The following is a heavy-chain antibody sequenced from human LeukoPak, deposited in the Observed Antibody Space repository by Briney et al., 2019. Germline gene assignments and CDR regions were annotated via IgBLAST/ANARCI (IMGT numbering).Heavy chain of an antibody. J-gene: IGHJ5*02. D-gene: IGHD2-15*01. Sequence: SETLSLTCTVSGGSISSGGYYWSWIRQHPGKGLEWIGYIYYSGSTYYNPSLKSRVTISVDTSKNQFSLKLSSVTAADTAVYYCARDLRYCSGGSCYSPWFDPWGQGTLVTVSS. CDR2: IYYSGST. CDR1: GGSISSGGYY. CDR3: ARDLRYCSGGSCYSPWFDP. V-gene: IGHV4-31*03.